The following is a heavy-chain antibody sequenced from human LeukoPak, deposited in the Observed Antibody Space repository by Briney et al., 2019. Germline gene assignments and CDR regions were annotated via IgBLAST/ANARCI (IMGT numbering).Heavy chain of an antibody. Sequence: GGSLRLSCAASGFTFSSYEMNWVRQAPGKGLEWVSYISSSGRTIYYADSVKGRFTISRDNAKNSLYLQMNSLRAEDTAVYYCAKGGLPTYDSSGYYYFDYWGQGTLVTVSS. J-gene: IGHJ4*02. V-gene: IGHV3-48*03. D-gene: IGHD3-22*01. CDR3: AKGGLPTYDSSGYYYFDY. CDR1: GFTFSSYE. CDR2: ISSSGRTI.